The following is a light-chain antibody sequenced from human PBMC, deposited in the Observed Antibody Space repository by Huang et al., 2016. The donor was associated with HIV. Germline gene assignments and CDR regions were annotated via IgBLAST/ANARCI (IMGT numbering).Light chain of an antibody. CDR1: QSVSSY. Sequence: IVLTQSPATLSLSPGERATLSCRASQSVSSYLAWYQQKPGQSPRLLIYDASNRATGLPARVSGSGSGTDFTLTISSLEPEDFAVYYCQQRANWLTFGGGTKVEIK. CDR2: DAS. V-gene: IGKV3-11*01. CDR3: QQRANWLT. J-gene: IGKJ4*01.